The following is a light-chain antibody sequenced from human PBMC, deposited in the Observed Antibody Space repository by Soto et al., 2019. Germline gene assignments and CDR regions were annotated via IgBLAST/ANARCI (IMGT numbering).Light chain of an antibody. CDR3: QQYNSYSGVT. J-gene: IGKJ3*01. Sequence: DIQMTQSPSTLSASVGDRVTITCRASQSISSWLAWYQQKPGKAPKLLIYDASSLESGVPSRFSGSGSGTEFTITISSLQPDDFATYYCQQYNSYSGVTFGPGTKVDIK. V-gene: IGKV1-5*01. CDR1: QSISSW. CDR2: DAS.